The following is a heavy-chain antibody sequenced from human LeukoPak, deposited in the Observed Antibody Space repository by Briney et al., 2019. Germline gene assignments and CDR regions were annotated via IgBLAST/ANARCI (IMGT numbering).Heavy chain of an antibody. V-gene: IGHV3-74*01. D-gene: IGHD3-22*01. Sequence: GGSLRLSCAAAGFTFSNYWMHWVRQAPGKGLVWVSRIKSDGRTNYADSVKGRFTISRDNAKNTVSLQMNSLRAADTGVYYCARAPSEIGGYYPEYFRHWGQGTLVTVSS. CDR1: GFTFSNYW. CDR3: ARAPSEIGGYYPEYFRH. CDR2: IKSDGRT. J-gene: IGHJ1*01.